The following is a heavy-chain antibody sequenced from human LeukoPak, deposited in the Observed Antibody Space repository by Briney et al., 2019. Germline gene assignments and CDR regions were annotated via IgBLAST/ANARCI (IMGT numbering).Heavy chain of an antibody. CDR1: GYSSTTYW. Sequence: GESLRISCKGSGYSSTTYWISWVRQMFGKGLEWMGTIDPSDSYTKYSPTFQGHVTISADKSISTAYLQWSSLKASDTAVYYCARSLFYYDILTGHDYWGQGTLVTVSS. D-gene: IGHD3-9*01. J-gene: IGHJ4*02. V-gene: IGHV5-10-1*01. CDR3: ARSLFYYDILTGHDY. CDR2: IDPSDSYT.